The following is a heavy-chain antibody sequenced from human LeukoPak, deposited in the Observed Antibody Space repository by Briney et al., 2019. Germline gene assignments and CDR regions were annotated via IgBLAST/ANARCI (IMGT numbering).Heavy chain of an antibody. CDR1: GGSISPYF. V-gene: IGHV4-59*01. CDR2: IYHSGST. J-gene: IGHJ5*02. CDR3: ARGRTYRSSSWFDP. D-gene: IGHD6-6*01. Sequence: SETLSLTCTVSGGSISPYFWSWIRQPPGKGLEWIGYIYHSGSTNYNPSLKSRVTISIDKSKKQFSLKLSSVTAADTAVYYCARGRTYRSSSWFDPWGQGTLVTVSS.